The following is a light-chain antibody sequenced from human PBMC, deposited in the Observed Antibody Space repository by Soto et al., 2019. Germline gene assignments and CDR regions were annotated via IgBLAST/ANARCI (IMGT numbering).Light chain of an antibody. CDR3: QQSHNYMYT. CDR2: EAS. Sequence: ELVLSQSPATLSVSPGERATLSCRASQSIRKNLAWYQQKPGQAPTLLIYEASTRATGVPARFSGSGSGTEFTLTISSLQSEDFAIXYCQQSHNYMYTFGQGTKVDIK. V-gene: IGKV3-15*01. CDR1: QSIRKN. J-gene: IGKJ2*01.